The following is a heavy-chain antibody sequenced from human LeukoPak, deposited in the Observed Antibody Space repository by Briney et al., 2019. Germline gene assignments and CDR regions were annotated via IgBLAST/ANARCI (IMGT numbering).Heavy chain of an antibody. V-gene: IGHV4-59*01. J-gene: IGHJ3*02. Sequence: SETLSLTCAASGVTISSNYWTWVRQSPGKGLEYIGHVSYTGRTRYNPSLQRRLTISLDTSNNHFSLQLTSVSAADTAVYYCAILLVYDDSGSPDIFDIWGQGTMVTVSS. CDR1: GVTISSNY. CDR3: AILLVYDDSGSPDIFDI. CDR2: VSYTGRT. D-gene: IGHD5/OR15-5a*01.